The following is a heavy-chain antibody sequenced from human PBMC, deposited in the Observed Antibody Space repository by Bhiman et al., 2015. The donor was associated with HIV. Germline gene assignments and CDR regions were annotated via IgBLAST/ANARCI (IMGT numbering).Heavy chain of an antibody. D-gene: IGHD6-6*01. CDR1: GFTFDDYA. CDR2: ISWNSGSL. Sequence: EVQLVESGGGLVQPGRSLRLSCAASGFTFDDYAMHWVRQAPGKGLEWVSGISWNSGSLGYADSVKGRFTISRDNAKNSLYLQMNSLRPEDTALYYCAREGDWEAALDYWGQGTLVTVSS. J-gene: IGHJ4*02. V-gene: IGHV3-9*01. CDR3: AREGDWEAALDY.